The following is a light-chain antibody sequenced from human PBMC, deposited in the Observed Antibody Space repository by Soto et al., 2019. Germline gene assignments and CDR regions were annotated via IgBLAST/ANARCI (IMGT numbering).Light chain of an antibody. CDR3: QQSYTSPYT. CDR1: QSISRY. J-gene: IGKJ2*01. Sequence: DIQMTQSPSSLSASVGDRVTIMCRASQSISRYLHWYQQKPGKAPKFLIYTASSLESGVPSRFSGSGSGTDFTLTISSLQPEDFATYYCQQSYTSPYTFGQGTKLQIK. V-gene: IGKV1-39*01. CDR2: TAS.